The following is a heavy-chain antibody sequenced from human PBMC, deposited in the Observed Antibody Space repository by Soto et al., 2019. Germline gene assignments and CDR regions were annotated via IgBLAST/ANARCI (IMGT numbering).Heavy chain of an antibody. CDR3: ARDRGPFDP. V-gene: IGHV4-59*01. Sequence: QVQLQESGPGLVKPSETLSLTCTVSGGSISSYYWSWIRQPPGKGLEWIGYIYYSGSTNYNPSLKRRVTISVDPSKNQLSLELSSVTAADTAVYYCARDRGPFDPWGQGTLVPVSS. J-gene: IGHJ5*02. CDR2: IYYSGST. CDR1: GGSISSYY.